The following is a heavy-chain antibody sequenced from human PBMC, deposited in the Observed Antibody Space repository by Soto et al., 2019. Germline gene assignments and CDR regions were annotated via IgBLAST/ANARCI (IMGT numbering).Heavy chain of an antibody. CDR1: GYTFTSYD. J-gene: IGHJ4*02. D-gene: IGHD6-19*01. CDR3: AVTPLIAVAALPFDY. CDR2: MNPNSGNT. Sequence: ASVKVSCKASGYTFTSYDINWVQQATGQGLEWMGWMNPNSGNTGYAQKFQGRVTMTRNTSISTAYMELSSLRSEDTAVYYCAVTPLIAVAALPFDYWGQGTLVTVSS. V-gene: IGHV1-8*01.